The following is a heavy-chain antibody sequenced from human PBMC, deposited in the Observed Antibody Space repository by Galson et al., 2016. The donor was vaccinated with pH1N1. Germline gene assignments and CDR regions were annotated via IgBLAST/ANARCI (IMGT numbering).Heavy chain of an antibody. D-gene: IGHD6-19*01. CDR1: GFKFDNYA. CDR2: ISGSGGRT. CDR3: AKDRYSSGQFFDS. J-gene: IGHJ4*02. V-gene: IGHV3-23*01. Sequence: SLRLSCAASGFKFDNYAMTWVRRAPGKGLQWVSAISGSGGRTYYADSVKDRFTISRDNSKKTLFLQMTSLRVEDTAVNYCAKDRYSSGQFFDSWGRGILVTV.